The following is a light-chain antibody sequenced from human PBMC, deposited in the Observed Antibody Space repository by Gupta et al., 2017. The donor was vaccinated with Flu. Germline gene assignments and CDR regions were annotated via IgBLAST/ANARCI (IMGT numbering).Light chain of an antibody. V-gene: IGKV3-20*01. Sequence: EIVLTQSPGTLSLSPGERATLSCRASQTVSSSYLAWYQQKPGQAPRLLIYGSSSRATGIPDRFSGSGSGTDFTLTINRLVPDDFAVYYCQQYGSSRAFTFGPGTKVDI. CDR2: GSS. J-gene: IGKJ3*01. CDR1: QTVSSSY. CDR3: QQYGSSRAFT.